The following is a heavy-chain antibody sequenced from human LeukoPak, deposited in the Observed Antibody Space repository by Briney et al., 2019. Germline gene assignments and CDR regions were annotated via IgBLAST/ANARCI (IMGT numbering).Heavy chain of an antibody. CDR1: GGSISSGGYY. J-gene: IGHJ4*02. V-gene: IGHV4-31*03. D-gene: IGHD4-11*01. CDR2: IYYSGST. Sequence: SQTLSLTCTVSGGSISSGGYYWSRIRQHPGKGLEWIGYIYYSGSTYYNPSLKSRVTISVDTSKNQFPLKLSSVTAADTAVYYCASSTTVTKGGDYWGQGTLVTVSS. CDR3: ASSTTVTKGGDY.